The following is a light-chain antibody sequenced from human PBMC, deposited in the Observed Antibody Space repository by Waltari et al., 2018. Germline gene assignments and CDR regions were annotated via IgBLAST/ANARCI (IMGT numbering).Light chain of an antibody. V-gene: IGKV1-39*01. CDR1: QPISTY. CDR2: AAS. J-gene: IGKJ4*01. Sequence: DIQMTQSPSSLSASVGDRVTITCRAGQPISTYLNWYQQKLGQAPKLLIYAASSLQSGVPSRFSGSGSGTDFTLTSSSLQPEDFATYYCQQSYSIPLTFGGGTKVEIK. CDR3: QQSYSIPLT.